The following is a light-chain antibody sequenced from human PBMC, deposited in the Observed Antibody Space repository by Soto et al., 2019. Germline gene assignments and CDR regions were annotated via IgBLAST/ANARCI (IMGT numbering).Light chain of an antibody. CDR3: QQYGSSPQWT. CDR2: GAS. CDR1: QSVSSSY. Sequence: EIVLTQSPGTLSLSPGERATLSCRASQSVSSSYLAWYQQKPGQARRLLIYGASSRATGIPDRFSGSGSGTDFTLTISRLEPEDFAVYYCQQYGSSPQWTFGQGTKLEIK. J-gene: IGKJ2*02. V-gene: IGKV3-20*01.